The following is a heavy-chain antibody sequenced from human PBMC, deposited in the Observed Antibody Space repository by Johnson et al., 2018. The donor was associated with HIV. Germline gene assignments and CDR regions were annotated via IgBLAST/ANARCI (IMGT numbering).Heavy chain of an antibody. CDR1: GFTFSSYA. CDR2: ISYDGSNK. Sequence: QVQLVESGGGLVQPGGSLRLSCAASGFTFSSYAMHWVRQAPGKGLEWVAVISYDGSNKYYADSVKGRFTISRDNSKKTLYLQMNSLRAEDTAVYNCARSMTTVTVAFDIWGQGTMVTVSS. CDR3: ARSMTTVTVAFDI. D-gene: IGHD4-17*01. J-gene: IGHJ3*02. V-gene: IGHV3-30-3*01.